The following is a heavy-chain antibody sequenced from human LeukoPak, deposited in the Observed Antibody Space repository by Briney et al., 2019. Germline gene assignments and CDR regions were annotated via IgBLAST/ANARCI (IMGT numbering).Heavy chain of an antibody. V-gene: IGHV1-8*01. CDR1: GYTFTSYD. J-gene: IGHJ4*02. D-gene: IGHD6-13*01. CDR2: MNPNSGNT. CDR3: ATWEAAAGIYYFGY. Sequence: PWASVKVSCKASGYTFTSYDINWVRQATGQGLEWMGWMNPNSGNTGYAQKFQGRVTMTEDTSTDTAYMELSSLRSEDTAVYYCATWEAAAGIYYFGYWGQGTLVTVSS.